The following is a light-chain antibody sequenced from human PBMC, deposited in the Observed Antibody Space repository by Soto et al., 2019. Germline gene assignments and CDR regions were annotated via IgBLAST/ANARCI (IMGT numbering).Light chain of an antibody. CDR3: QKYSSVIT. Sequence: DIQMTQSPSSLSASVGDRVTITCRASQGISNFLAWYQQKPGKVPKLLISAASTLQSGVPSRVSGSGSGTDFTLTITSLQPEDVATYYCQKYSSVITFGQRTRLEIK. CDR2: AAS. J-gene: IGKJ5*01. V-gene: IGKV1-27*01. CDR1: QGISNF.